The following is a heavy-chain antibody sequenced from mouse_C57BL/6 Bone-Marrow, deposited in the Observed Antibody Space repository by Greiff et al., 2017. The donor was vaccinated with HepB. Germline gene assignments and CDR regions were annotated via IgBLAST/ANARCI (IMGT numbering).Heavy chain of an antibody. D-gene: IGHD3-2*02. CDR3: TTGSADY. J-gene: IGHJ2*01. CDR2: IDPENGDT. V-gene: IGHV14-4*01. CDR1: GFNIKDDY. Sequence: VQLQQSGAELVRPGASVKLSCTASGFNIKDDYMHWVKQRPEQGLEWIGWIDPENGDTEYASKFQGKATITADTSSNTAYLPLSSLTSEDTAVYYCTTGSADYWGQGTTLTVSS.